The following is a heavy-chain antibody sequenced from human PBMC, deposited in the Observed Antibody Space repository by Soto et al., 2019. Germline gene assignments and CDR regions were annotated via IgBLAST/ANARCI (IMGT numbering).Heavy chain of an antibody. CDR1: GGSISSYY. V-gene: IGHV4-59*08. D-gene: IGHD2-15*01. CDR2: IYYSGST. CDR3: ARHTRYCSGGSSYRAAFHI. J-gene: IGHJ3*02. Sequence: PSETLSLACTVSGGSISSYYWSWIRQPPGKGLEWIGYIYYSGSTNYNPSLKSRVTISVDTSKNQFSLKLSSVTAADTAVYYCARHTRYCSGGSSYRAAFHIWGQGTMVTVSS.